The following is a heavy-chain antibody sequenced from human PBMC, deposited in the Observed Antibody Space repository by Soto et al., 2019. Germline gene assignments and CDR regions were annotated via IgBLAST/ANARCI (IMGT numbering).Heavy chain of an antibody. J-gene: IGHJ6*02. CDR1: GFTFSSYA. D-gene: IGHD3-22*01. Sequence: ESGGGVVQPGRSLRLSCAASGFTFSSYAMHWVRQAPGKGLEWVAVISYDGSNKYYADSVKGRFTISRDNSKNTLYLQMNSLRAEDTAVYYCARVHYYDSSGYYYVLFYYYGMDVWGQGTTVTVSS. V-gene: IGHV3-30-3*01. CDR3: ARVHYYDSSGYYYVLFYYYGMDV. CDR2: ISYDGSNK.